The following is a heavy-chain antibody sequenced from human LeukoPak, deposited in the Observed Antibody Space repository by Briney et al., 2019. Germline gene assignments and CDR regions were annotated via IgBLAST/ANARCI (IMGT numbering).Heavy chain of an antibody. D-gene: IGHD3-10*01. Sequence: GESLKISCQASGYRFTNYWIGWVRQMPGKGLEWMGVIYPDDSEMRWSPSFEGQVTISADKSIRTVYLQWISLKASDTAMYFCARRAFGKNYFDSWGQGTQVVVSS. CDR3: ARRAFGKNYFDS. CDR2: IYPDDSEM. CDR1: GYRFTNYW. V-gene: IGHV5-51*01. J-gene: IGHJ4*02.